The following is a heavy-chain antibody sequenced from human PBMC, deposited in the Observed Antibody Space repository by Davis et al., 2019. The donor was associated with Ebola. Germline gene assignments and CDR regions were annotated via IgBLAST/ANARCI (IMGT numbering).Heavy chain of an antibody. J-gene: IGHJ6*04. CDR3: AKDIRTRLYSSSWYGYGMDV. V-gene: IGHV3-43*01. CDR1: GFTFADYT. CDR2: ISWDGGST. Sequence: GGSLRLSCAASGFTFADYTIHWVRQAPGKGLEWVSLISWDGGSTYYADSVKGRFTISRDNSKNSLYLQMNSLRTEDTALYYCAKDIRTRLYSSSWYGYGMDVWGKGTTVTVSS. D-gene: IGHD6-13*01.